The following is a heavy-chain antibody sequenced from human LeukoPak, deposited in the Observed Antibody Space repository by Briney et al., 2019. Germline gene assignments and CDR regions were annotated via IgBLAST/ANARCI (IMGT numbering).Heavy chain of an antibody. Sequence: GGSLRLSCAASGFTFSSYSMNWVRQAPGKGLEWISYISGSSSIIFYADSVKGRFTISRDNAKNSLYLLMNSLRAEDTAVYYCARDWAGGLFDYWGQGTLVTVSS. CDR3: ARDWAGGLFDY. D-gene: IGHD3-16*01. V-gene: IGHV3-48*01. CDR2: ISGSSSII. CDR1: GFTFSSYS. J-gene: IGHJ4*02.